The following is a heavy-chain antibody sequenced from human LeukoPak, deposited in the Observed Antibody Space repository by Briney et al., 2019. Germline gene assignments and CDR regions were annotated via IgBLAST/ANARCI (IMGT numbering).Heavy chain of an antibody. CDR3: ARGQPPSYYDMDV. J-gene: IGHJ6*02. CDR2: IWSDGGSE. Sequence: PGGSLRLSCAASGFTFSSYGMHWVRQAPGKGLEWVAVIWSDGGSERYVDSVKGRFTISRDNSKNTLYLQMNSLRAEDTALYYCARGQPPSYYDMDVWGQGTTVTVSS. CDR1: GFTFSSYG. V-gene: IGHV3-33*01. D-gene: IGHD6-13*01.